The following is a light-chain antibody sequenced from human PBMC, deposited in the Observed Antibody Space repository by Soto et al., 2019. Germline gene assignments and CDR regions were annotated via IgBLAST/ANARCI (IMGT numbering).Light chain of an antibody. CDR1: SSNIGSNY. V-gene: IGLV1-47*01. Sequence: QSVLTQPPSASGTPGQRVTISCSGSSSNIGSNYVYWYQQLPGTAPKLIIYKNSKRPSGVSDRFSGSKSGNTASLTISGLQAEDEADYYCCSYAGSSTSYVFGTGTKVTV. CDR3: CSYAGSSTSYV. J-gene: IGLJ1*01. CDR2: KNS.